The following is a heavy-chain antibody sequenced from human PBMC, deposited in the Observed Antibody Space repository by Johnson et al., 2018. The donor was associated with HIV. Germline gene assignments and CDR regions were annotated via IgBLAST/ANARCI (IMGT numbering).Heavy chain of an antibody. CDR3: AKDLEEGQQWLIGAFDI. V-gene: IGHV3-7*01. CDR2: IKEDVSEK. D-gene: IGHD6-19*01. J-gene: IGHJ3*02. CDR1: GFTFDDYG. Sequence: VQLVESGGGVVRPGGSLRLSCAASGFTFDDYGMSWVRQAPGKGLEWVANIKEDVSEKYYVDSVRGRFTIYRDNAKNSLYLQMNSLRAEDTAVYYCAKDLEEGQQWLIGAFDIWGQGTMVTVSS.